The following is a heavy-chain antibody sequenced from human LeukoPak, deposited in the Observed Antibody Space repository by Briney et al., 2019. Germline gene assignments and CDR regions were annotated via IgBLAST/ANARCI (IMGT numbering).Heavy chain of an antibody. CDR2: ISSSSSYI. CDR1: GFTFSSYS. V-gene: IGHV3-21*01. D-gene: IGHD2-2*02. J-gene: IGHJ6*02. Sequence: GGSLRLSCAASGFTFSSYSMNWVRQAPGKGLEWVSPISSSSSYIYYADSVKGRFTISRDNAKNSLYLQMNSLRAEDTAVYYCARINDCSSTSCYTLYYGMDVWGQGTTVTVSS. CDR3: ARINDCSSTSCYTLYYGMDV.